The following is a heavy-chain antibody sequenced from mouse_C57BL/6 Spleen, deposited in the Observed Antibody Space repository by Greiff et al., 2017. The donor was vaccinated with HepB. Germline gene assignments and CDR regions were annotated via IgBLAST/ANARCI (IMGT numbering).Heavy chain of an antibody. D-gene: IGHD2-4*01. V-gene: IGHV1-78*01. CDR1: GYTFTDHT. CDR3: AREDYDYAMDY. CDR2: IYPRDGST. Sequence: QVQLKQPGAELVRPGSSVKISCKVSGYTFTDHTIHWMKQRPEQGLEWIGYIYPRDGSTKYNEKFKGKATLTADKSSSTAYMQLNSLTSEDSAVYFCAREDYDYAMDYWGQGTSVTVSS. J-gene: IGHJ4*01.